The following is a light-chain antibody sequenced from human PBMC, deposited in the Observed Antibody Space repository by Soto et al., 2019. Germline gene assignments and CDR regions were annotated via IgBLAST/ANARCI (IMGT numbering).Light chain of an antibody. V-gene: IGKV1-5*01. CDR1: QSISSY. CDR2: HAS. CDR3: QQYNSYS. Sequence: DIQMTQSPSSLSASVGDIVTITCRASQSISSYLNWYQQKPGKAPKLLIYHASTLESGVPSRFSGSGSGTEFTLTISSLQPDDFATYYCQQYNSYSFGQGTKVDIK. J-gene: IGKJ1*01.